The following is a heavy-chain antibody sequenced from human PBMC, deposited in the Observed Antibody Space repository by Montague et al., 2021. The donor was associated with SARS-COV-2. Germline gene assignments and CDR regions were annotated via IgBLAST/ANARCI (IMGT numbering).Heavy chain of an antibody. D-gene: IGHD2-2*03. CDR3: ARGAPGY. CDR2: IAHGGTT. J-gene: IGHJ4*02. CDR1: GGSFSDYL. Sequence: SETLSLTCAVYGGSFSDYLWTWIRQSAGKGLEWIGQIAHGGTTKYNPSLESRVTISIDTSKNQFSLKLTSVTAADTAIYYCARGAPGYWGQGTLVTVSS. V-gene: IGHV4-34*01.